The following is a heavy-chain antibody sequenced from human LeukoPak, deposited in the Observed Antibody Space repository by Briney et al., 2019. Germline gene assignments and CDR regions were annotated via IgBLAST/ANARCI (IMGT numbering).Heavy chain of an antibody. CDR3: AKTTAGYSSGRYPGWPVDY. CDR1: GFTFGSYA. D-gene: IGHD6-19*01. CDR2: ISGSGGST. Sequence: GGSLRLPCAASGFTFGSYAMYWVRQAPGKGLEWVSGISGSGGSTFYAGSVKGRFTISRDNSENTVYLQMNSLRADDTAVYYCAKTTAGYSSGRYPGWPVDYWGQGTLVTVSS. V-gene: IGHV3-23*01. J-gene: IGHJ4*02.